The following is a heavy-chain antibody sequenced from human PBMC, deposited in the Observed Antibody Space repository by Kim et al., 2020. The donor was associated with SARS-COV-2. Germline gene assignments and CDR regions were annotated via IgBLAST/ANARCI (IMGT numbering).Heavy chain of an antibody. D-gene: IGHD2-21*02. CDR1: GDSISRNNCY. CDR3: ARAATAHPAVFDS. Sequence: SETLSLTCTVSGDSISRNNCYWDWIRQSPGKGLEWLGSLSYSGSTYYNPALKSRVTMSLDTSKNQFSLRLGSVTAADTAVYYCARAATAHPAVFDSLGQG. CDR2: LSYSGST. J-gene: IGHJ4*02. V-gene: IGHV4-39*01.